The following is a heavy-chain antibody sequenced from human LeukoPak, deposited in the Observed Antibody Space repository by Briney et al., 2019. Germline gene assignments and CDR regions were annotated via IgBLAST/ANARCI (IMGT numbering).Heavy chain of an antibody. D-gene: IGHD6-13*01. CDR3: ARDPGSSSFDL. CDR1: GFSFSTYW. V-gene: IGHV3-7*01. CDR2: IDQGGSVR. J-gene: IGHJ4*02. Sequence: GGSLRLSCAASGFSFSTYWMSWVRQTPEKGLEFVANIDQGGSVRNFMDSLKGRCTISRDNAKKSLYLEINSLRADDTAVYYCARDPGSSSFDLWGRGALVTVSS.